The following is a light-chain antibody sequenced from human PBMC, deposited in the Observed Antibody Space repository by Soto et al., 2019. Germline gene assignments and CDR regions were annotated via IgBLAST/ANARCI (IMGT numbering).Light chain of an antibody. CDR1: QSVSSSY. Sequence: ESVLTQAAGALSKKPGERATLSCRASQSVSSSYLAWYQQKPGQAPRLLIYGASSRATGIPDRFSGSGSGTDFTLTISRLEPEDFAVYYCQQYGSSPYTFGQGTKVDIK. J-gene: IGKJ2*01. CDR3: QQYGSSPYT. V-gene: IGKV3-20*01. CDR2: GAS.